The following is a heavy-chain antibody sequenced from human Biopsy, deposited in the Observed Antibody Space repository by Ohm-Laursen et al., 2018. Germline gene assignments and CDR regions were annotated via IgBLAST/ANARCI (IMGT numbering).Heavy chain of an antibody. D-gene: IGHD3-10*01. CDR1: RFTFEDYA. V-gene: IGHV3-9*01. J-gene: IGHJ4*02. CDR3: AKDKGAHINYGDLYYFDS. CDR2: IDWNRGSI. Sequence: SLRLSCAASRFTFEDYAMHWVRLTPGKGLEWASGIDWNRGSIAYGDSVKGRFTISRDNGKNFLYLQMSSLRVEDTALYFCAKDKGAHINYGDLYYFDSWGPGTMVTVSA.